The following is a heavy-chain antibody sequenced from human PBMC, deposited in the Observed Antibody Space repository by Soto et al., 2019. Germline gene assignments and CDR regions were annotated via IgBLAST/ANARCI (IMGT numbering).Heavy chain of an antibody. D-gene: IGHD4-17*01. Sequence: QITLKESGPTLVKPTQTLTLTCTFSGFSLSTRGVGVGWIRQPPGKALEWLAVMYWADDKRYSPSLQSRLTITKDTSKNQVVLTMTNMDPVNTATYYCARKNYGDYPTDYWGQGTLVTVSS. CDR2: MYWADDK. V-gene: IGHV2-5*02. CDR1: GFSLSTRGVG. CDR3: ARKNYGDYPTDY. J-gene: IGHJ4*02.